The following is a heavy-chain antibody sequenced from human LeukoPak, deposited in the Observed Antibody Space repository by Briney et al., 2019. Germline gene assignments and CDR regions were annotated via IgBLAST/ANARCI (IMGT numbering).Heavy chain of an antibody. D-gene: IGHD6-13*01. V-gene: IGHV4-34*01. Sequence: SETLSLTCTVSGGSISGYYWSWIRQPPGKGLEWIGEINHSGSTNYNPSLKSRVTISVDTSKNQFSLKLSSVTAADTAVYCCARLTIAAAAARWFDPWGQGTLVTVSS. CDR1: GGSISGYY. J-gene: IGHJ5*02. CDR2: INHSGST. CDR3: ARLTIAAAAARWFDP.